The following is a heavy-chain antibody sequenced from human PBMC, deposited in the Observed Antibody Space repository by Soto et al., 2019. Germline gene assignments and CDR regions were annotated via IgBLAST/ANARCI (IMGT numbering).Heavy chain of an antibody. CDR1: GFTFSSYW. Sequence: GGSLRLSCAASGFTFSSYWMHWVRQAPGKGLVWVSRISSDGSTTTYADTVKGRLTISRDNAKNTLYLEMNSLRAEDTAVYYCERGRLFNMGVCYTRHYYGMDVWGQGTTVTVSS. CDR2: ISSDGSTT. V-gene: IGHV3-74*01. J-gene: IGHJ6*02. CDR3: ERGRLFNMGVCYTRHYYGMDV. D-gene: IGHD2-8*01.